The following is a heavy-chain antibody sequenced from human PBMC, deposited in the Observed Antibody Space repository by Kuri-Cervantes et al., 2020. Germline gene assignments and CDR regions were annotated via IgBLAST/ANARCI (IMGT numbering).Heavy chain of an antibody. CDR2: ISYDGSNK. V-gene: IGHV3-33*03. D-gene: IGHD4-17*01. J-gene: IGHJ4*02. CDR3: AATTLTSPGES. CDR1: GFTFSSYG. Sequence: GESLKISCAASGFTFSSYGMHWVRQAPGKGLEWVAVISYDGSNKYYGDTVKGRFTISRDNAENSLYLEMNSLRAEDTAVYYCAATTLTSPGESWGQGTLVTVSS.